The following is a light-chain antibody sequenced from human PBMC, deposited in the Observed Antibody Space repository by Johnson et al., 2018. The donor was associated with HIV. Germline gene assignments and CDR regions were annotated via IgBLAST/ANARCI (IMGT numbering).Light chain of an antibody. CDR2: ENN. V-gene: IGLV1-51*02. J-gene: IGLJ1*01. Sequence: QSVLTQPPSVSAAPGQKVTISRSGSSSNIGNIYVSWYQQLPGTAPKLLIYENNKRPSGISDRFSGSKSGTSATLGITGLQTGDEADYYCGTWHTSLSAGGVFGTGTKVTVI. CDR3: GTWHTSLSAGGV. CDR1: SSNIGNIY.